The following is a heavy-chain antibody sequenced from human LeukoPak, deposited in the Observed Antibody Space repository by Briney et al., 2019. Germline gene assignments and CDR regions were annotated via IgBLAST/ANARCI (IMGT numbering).Heavy chain of an antibody. J-gene: IGHJ4*02. V-gene: IGHV1-3*01. D-gene: IGHD6-13*01. Sequence: GASVKVSCKASGYTFTSYAMHWVRQAPGQRLEWMGWINAGNGNTKYSQKFQGRVTITRDTSASTAYMELSSLRSEDTAVYYCARDPDSSWYYFDYWGQGTLVTVSS. CDR2: INAGNGNT. CDR1: GYTFTSYA. CDR3: ARDPDSSWYYFDY.